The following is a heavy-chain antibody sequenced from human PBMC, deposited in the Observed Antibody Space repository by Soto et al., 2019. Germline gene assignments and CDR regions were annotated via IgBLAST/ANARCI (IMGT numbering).Heavy chain of an antibody. CDR2: IYPKEDRA. Sequence: QVQLVQSEAEVQKPGASVKVSCKTSGYIFKNYGISWVRQARGQGLEWLGWIYPKEDRANIAQNFQGRVTLTTDTPTSTAYIELRSLRFDDSAVYFCARDIDYDIDYWGQGTLVTVSS. CDR1: GYIFKNYG. J-gene: IGHJ4*02. CDR3: ARDIDYDIDY. V-gene: IGHV1-18*01. D-gene: IGHD4-17*01.